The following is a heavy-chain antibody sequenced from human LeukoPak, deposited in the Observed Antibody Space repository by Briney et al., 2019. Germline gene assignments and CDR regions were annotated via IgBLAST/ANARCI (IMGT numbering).Heavy chain of an antibody. CDR1: RGSPSSISYY. CDR3: ARLEGRIAVDIDY. CDR2: IYYSGST. J-gene: IGHJ4*02. Sequence: SETLCLTCAVSRGSPSSISYYSGWIRQPPGKGLEWIGGIYYSGSTYYNPSLKSRVTISVDTSKNQFSLKLSSVTAADTAVYYCARLEGRIAVDIDYWGQGTLVTVSS. V-gene: IGHV4-39*01. D-gene: IGHD6-19*01.